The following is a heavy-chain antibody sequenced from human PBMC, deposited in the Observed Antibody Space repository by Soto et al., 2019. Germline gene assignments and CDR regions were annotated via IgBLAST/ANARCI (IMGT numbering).Heavy chain of an antibody. CDR2: VSSTGST. D-gene: IGHD3-10*01. J-gene: IGHJ4*02. CDR3: ARGHYYGSGSPIDY. V-gene: IGHV4-28*03. CDR1: GYSISSSNW. Sequence: SETLSLTCAVSGYSISSSNWWGWIRQSPGKGLEWIVSVSSTGSTVYNPSLTSRVTVSLDTSKNQFSLTLNSVTAADTAVYYCARGHYYGSGSPIDYWGQGTLVTVSS.